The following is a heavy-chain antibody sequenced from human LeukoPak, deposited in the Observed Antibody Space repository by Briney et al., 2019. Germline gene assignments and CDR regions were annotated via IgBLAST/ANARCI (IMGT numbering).Heavy chain of an antibody. CDR3: AKHPSGNSYLPLDC. V-gene: IGHV5-51*01. Sequence: GESLKISCKGSGYNFSTPWIGWVRQMPGKGLEWMGVIYPGDPDTIYSPSFQGQVTLSADKSISTAYLQWNTLKASDTATYYCAKHPSGNSYLPLDCWGQGTLVTVSS. J-gene: IGHJ4*02. D-gene: IGHD1-26*01. CDR2: IYPGDPDT. CDR1: GYNFSTPW.